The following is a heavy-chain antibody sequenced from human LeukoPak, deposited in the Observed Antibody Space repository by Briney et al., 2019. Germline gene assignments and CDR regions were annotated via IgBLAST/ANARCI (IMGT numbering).Heavy chain of an antibody. J-gene: IGHJ6*02. CDR3: ARGYCSGGTCSYGMDV. CDR1: GFTFSSHS. Sequence: PGGSLRLSCAASGFTFSSHSMNWVRQAPGKGLEWVSYVSGGSSTIYYADSVKGRFAISRDNAKTSLYLQMNSLRDEDTAVYYCARGYCSGGTCSYGMDVWGQGTTVTVSS. D-gene: IGHD2-15*01. V-gene: IGHV3-48*02. CDR2: VSGGSSTI.